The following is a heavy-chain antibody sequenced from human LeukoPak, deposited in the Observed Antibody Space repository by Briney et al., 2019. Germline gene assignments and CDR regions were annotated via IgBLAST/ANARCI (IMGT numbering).Heavy chain of an antibody. Sequence: GGSLRLSCVASGFTFCTYAMSWGRPAPGEGLEWVSAVGGSGGSTYYADSVKGRFTISRDNSKNTLYLQMNSLRAEDTAVYYCANRGQAGFCSGGSCYSPFDYWGQGTLVTVPS. D-gene: IGHD2-15*01. V-gene: IGHV3-23*01. CDR3: ANRGQAGFCSGGSCYSPFDY. CDR2: VGGSGGST. J-gene: IGHJ4*02. CDR1: GFTFCTYA.